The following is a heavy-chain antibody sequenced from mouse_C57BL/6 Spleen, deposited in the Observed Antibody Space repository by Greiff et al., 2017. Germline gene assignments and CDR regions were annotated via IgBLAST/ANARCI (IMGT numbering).Heavy chain of an antibody. CDR1: GFTFSDYG. V-gene: IGHV5-12*01. J-gene: IGHJ3*01. D-gene: IGHD1-1*01. CDR3: ARGDTGAY. CDR2: ISNGGGST. Sequence: EVMLVESGGGLVKPGGSLKLSCAASGFTFSDYGMHWVRQTPEKRLEWVAYISNGGGSTYYPDTVKGRFTISRDNAKNTLYLQMSRLKSEDTAMYYCARGDTGAYWGQGTLVTVSA.